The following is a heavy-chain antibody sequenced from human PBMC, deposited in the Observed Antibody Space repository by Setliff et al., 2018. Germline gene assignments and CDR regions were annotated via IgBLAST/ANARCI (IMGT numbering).Heavy chain of an antibody. V-gene: IGHV2-26*01. J-gene: IGHJ4*02. CDR1: GGSISSGGYY. D-gene: IGHD6-25*01. CDR3: ARIRGYAHFDY. Sequence: ETLSLTCTVSGGSISSGGYYWSWIRQHPGKGLEWLAHIFSNDEKSYSTSLKSRLTISKDTSKSQVVLTMTNMDPVDTATYYCARIRGYAHFDYWGQGTLVTVSS. CDR2: IFSNDEK.